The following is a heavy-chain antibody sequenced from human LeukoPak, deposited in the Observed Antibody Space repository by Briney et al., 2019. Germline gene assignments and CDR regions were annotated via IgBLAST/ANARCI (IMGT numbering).Heavy chain of an antibody. CDR1: GLTFSDPF. Sequence: GGSLRLSCAASGLTFSDPFMAWVRQAPGKGLEWVGRIRKRPNSYTTEYAASVQGRFAISRDDSKNSLYLQMNSLKTEDTAVYYCARVSTTVAGSDYLDYWGQGTQVTISS. V-gene: IGHV3-72*01. CDR3: ARVSTTVAGSDYLDY. J-gene: IGHJ4*02. CDR2: IRKRPNSYTT. D-gene: IGHD6-19*01.